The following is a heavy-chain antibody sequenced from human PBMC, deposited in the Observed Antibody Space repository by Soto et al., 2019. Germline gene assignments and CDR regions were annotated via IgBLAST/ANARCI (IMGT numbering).Heavy chain of an antibody. CDR2: IYYSGST. V-gene: IGHV4-39*01. CDR1: GGTISSSSYY. D-gene: IGHD3-22*01. CDR3: ARPSYYFYCSGYYRGRFDY. J-gene: IGHJ4*02. Sequence: PSETLSLTSTVSGGTISSSSYYWGWIRQPPGKGLEWIGSIYYSGSTYYNPSLKSRVTISVDTSKNQFSLKLSSVTAADTAVYYCARPSYYFYCSGYYRGRFDYSGQRTPVPVSS.